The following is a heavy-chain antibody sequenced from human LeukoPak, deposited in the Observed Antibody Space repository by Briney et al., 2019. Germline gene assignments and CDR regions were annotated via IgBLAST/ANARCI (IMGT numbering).Heavy chain of an antibody. Sequence: PGGSLRLSCAASGFSFITVTMNWVRQAPGKGLERVSCISSSSYNIYYADSVKGRFTISRDNAKNSLYLQMNSLSSEDTAVYYCARDPSSSSAFDYWGQGTLVTVSS. CDR3: ARDPSSSSAFDY. CDR2: ISSSSYNI. V-gene: IGHV3-21*01. CDR1: GFSFITVT. J-gene: IGHJ4*02. D-gene: IGHD6-6*01.